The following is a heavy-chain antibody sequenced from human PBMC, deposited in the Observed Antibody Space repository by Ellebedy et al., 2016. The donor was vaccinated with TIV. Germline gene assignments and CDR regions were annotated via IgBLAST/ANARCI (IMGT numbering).Heavy chain of an antibody. CDR2: IIPIFGTA. D-gene: IGHD2-2*01. Sequence: SVKVSXKVSGYTLTELSMHWVRQAPGQGLEWMGGIIPIFGTANYAQKFQGRVTITADESTSTAYMELSSLRSEDTAVYYCARGGDIVVVPAAMPAGNYYYYYGMDVWGQGTTVTVSS. CDR1: GYTLTELS. V-gene: IGHV1-69*13. CDR3: ARGGDIVVVPAAMPAGNYYYYYGMDV. J-gene: IGHJ6*02.